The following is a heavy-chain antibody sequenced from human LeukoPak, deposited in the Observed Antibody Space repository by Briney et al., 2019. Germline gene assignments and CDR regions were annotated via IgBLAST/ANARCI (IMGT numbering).Heavy chain of an antibody. CDR1: GFTFSSYA. CDR2: ISGSGDNT. CDR3: AKVRSGDIAAALNY. D-gene: IGHD6-13*01. V-gene: IGHV3-23*01. Sequence: PGGSLRPSCAASGFTFSSYAMNWVRQAPGKGLEWVSGISGSGDNTYYADSVKGRFTISRDNSKNTLYLQMNSLRAEDTAVYYCAKVRSGDIAAALNYWGQGTLVPVSS. J-gene: IGHJ4*02.